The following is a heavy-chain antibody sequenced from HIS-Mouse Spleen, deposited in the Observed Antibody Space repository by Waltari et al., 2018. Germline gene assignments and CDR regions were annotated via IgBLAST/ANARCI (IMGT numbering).Heavy chain of an antibody. CDR2: INPNSGGT. CDR3: ARGLRLGELSLPYYYYYGMDV. Sequence: QVQLVQSGAEVKKPGASVKVSCKASGYTFTGYYMHWVRQAPGQGLEWMGWINPNSGGTNYAQKFQGRVTMTRDTSISTAYMGLSRLRSDDTAVYYCARGLRLGELSLPYYYYYGMDVCGQGTTVTVSS. V-gene: IGHV1-2*02. D-gene: IGHD3-16*02. CDR1: GYTFTGYY. J-gene: IGHJ6*02.